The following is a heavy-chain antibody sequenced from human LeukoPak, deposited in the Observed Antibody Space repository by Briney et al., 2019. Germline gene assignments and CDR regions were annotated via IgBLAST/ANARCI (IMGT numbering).Heavy chain of an antibody. V-gene: IGHV4-59*08. D-gene: IGHD3-22*01. Sequence: SETLSLTCTVSGGSISSYYWSWIRQPPGKGLEWIGYIYYSGSTNYNPSLKSRVTISVDTSKNQFSLKLSSVTAADTAVYYCARHMGYDSSGYYYSEAFDIWGQGTMVTVS. J-gene: IGHJ3*02. CDR1: GGSISSYY. CDR3: ARHMGYDSSGYYYSEAFDI. CDR2: IYYSGST.